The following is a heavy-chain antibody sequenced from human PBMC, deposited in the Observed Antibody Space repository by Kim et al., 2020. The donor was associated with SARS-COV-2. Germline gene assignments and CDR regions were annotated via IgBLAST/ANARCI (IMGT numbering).Heavy chain of an antibody. V-gene: IGHV3-23*01. Sequence: GGSLRLSCAASGFTFSSFAMTWVRQAPGKGLEWVSILSDSGGDTFSADSVKGRFTISRDNTKNTLYLQMNILRAEDTAVYYCAEKGLPARGQWYFDLWGRGTLVTVSS. D-gene: IGHD6-13*01. CDR2: LSDSGGDT. CDR1: GFTFSSFA. CDR3: AEKGLPARGQWYFDL. J-gene: IGHJ2*01.